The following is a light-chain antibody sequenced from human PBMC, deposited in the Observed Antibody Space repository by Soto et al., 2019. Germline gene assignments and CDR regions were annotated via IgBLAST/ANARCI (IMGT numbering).Light chain of an antibody. J-gene: IGLJ1*01. CDR2: EVN. V-gene: IGLV2-8*01. Sequence: QSVVTQPPSASGSPGQSVAISCTGTSSDVGGYNYVSWYQQHPGEAPKLMIYEVNKRPSGVPDRFSGSKSGNTASLTVSGLQAEDEADYYCSSYAGSSNVFGTGTKLTVL. CDR3: SSYAGSSNV. CDR1: SSDVGGYNY.